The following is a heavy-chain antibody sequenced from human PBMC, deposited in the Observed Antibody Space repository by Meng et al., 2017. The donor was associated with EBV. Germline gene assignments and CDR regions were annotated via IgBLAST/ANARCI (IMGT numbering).Heavy chain of an antibody. CDR2: IYWDDDK. CDR3: AHRRDEYSSSWYGWFDP. V-gene: IGHV2-5*02. CDR1: GFSLSTSGVG. Sequence: QIPLKESGPTMDTPPQIVPLTCTFSGFSLSTSGVGVGWIRQPPGKALEWLALIYWDDDKRYSPTLKSRLTITKDTSKNQVVLTMTNMDPVDTATYYCAHRRDEYSSSWYGWFDPWGQGTLVTVSS. J-gene: IGHJ5*02. D-gene: IGHD6-13*01.